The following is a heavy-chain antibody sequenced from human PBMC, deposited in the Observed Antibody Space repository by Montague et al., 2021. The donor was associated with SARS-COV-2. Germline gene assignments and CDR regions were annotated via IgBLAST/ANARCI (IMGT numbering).Heavy chain of an antibody. D-gene: IGHD1-1*01. CDR1: GDSVSINSAT. CDR3: TSGREGNYNVMDV. V-gene: IGHV6-1*01. Sequence: CAISGDSVSINSATWNWVRQSPSRGLEWLGRTYYRSRWCNDYAVSLRGRVTINPDTSKNQFSLQLNSVTPEDTAIYYCTSGREGNYNVMDVWGQGTTVTVSS. CDR2: TYYRSRWCN. J-gene: IGHJ6*02.